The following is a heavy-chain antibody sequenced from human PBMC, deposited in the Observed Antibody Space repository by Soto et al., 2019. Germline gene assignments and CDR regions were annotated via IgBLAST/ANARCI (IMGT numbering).Heavy chain of an antibody. CDR1: GFTFTSSA. J-gene: IGHJ4*02. CDR2: IVVGSGNT. V-gene: IGHV1-58*02. Sequence: GASVKVSCKASGFTFTSSAMQWVRQARGQRLEWIGWIVVGSGNTNYAQKFQGRVTITRDKSTSTAYMELSSLRSEDTAVYYCASSMYYYDSSGYHGNYWGQGTLVTVPQ. CDR3: ASSMYYYDSSGYHGNY. D-gene: IGHD3-22*01.